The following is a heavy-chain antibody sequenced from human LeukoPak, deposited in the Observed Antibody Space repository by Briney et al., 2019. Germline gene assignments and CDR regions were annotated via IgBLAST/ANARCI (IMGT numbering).Heavy chain of an antibody. D-gene: IGHD3-22*01. CDR2: ISSSSSYT. V-gene: IGHV3-11*03. CDR3: ARMGTYYYDSSGYYYVQPNWFDP. CDR1: GFTFSDYY. Sequence: PGGSLRLSCAASGFTFSDYYMSWIRQAPGKGLEWVSYISSSSSYTNYADSVKGRFTISRDNAKNSLYLQMNSLRAEDTAVYYCARMGTYYYDSSGYYYVQPNWFDPWGQGTLVTVSS. J-gene: IGHJ5*02.